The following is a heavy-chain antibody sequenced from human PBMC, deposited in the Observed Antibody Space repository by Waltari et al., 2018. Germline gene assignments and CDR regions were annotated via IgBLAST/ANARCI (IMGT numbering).Heavy chain of an antibody. CDR1: GYNFTSYW. D-gene: IGHD1-1*01. V-gene: IGHV5-51*01. CDR3: ARGTPYDY. J-gene: IGHJ4*02. CDR2: IPPSDSET. Sequence: EVQLVQSGAEVKKPGESLKISCKASGYNFTSYWIGWVRQMPGKGLEWVGVIPPSDSETRYSPSFRGQVTISVDKSITTADLQLSSLEPPDTAMYYCARGTPYDYWGQGTLVTAAS.